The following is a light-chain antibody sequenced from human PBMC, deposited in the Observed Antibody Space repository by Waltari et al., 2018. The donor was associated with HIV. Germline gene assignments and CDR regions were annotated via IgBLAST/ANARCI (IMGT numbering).Light chain of an antibody. Sequence: QSVLTQSPSISGTPGQRVAISCSGSSSTIGNHYVSWYQQVPGTTPNILIFWHTQRPSGVSDRCSGSVSGTSASLAISGLRSDDEANYYCAVWDNSLSAQVFGGGTTLTVL. CDR3: AVWDNSLSAQV. V-gene: IGLV1-47*01. CDR1: SSTIGNHY. CDR2: WHT. J-gene: IGLJ3*02.